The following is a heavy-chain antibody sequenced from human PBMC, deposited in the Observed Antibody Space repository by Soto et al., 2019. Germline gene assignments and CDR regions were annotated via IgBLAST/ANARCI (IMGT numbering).Heavy chain of an antibody. CDR1: GFTFINYA. D-gene: IGHD3-10*01. CDR2: ISGGGDAT. CDR3: ARKVLGSTTRPDYWYFDL. Sequence: EVQLLESGGGLVQPGGSLRLSCAASGFTFINYAMNWVRQAPGKGLQWVATISGGGDATFYTDSVKGRFTIPRDFSSNTASLQMNSLGADDTAVYYCARKVLGSTTRPDYWYFDLWGRGTLVTVSS. J-gene: IGHJ2*01. V-gene: IGHV3-23*01.